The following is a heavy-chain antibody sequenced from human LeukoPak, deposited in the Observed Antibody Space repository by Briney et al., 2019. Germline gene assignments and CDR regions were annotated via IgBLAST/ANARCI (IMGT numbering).Heavy chain of an antibody. D-gene: IGHD4-11*01. CDR2: IYYSGST. J-gene: IGHJ4*02. CDR1: GGSISSSSYY. CDR3: ARLGDYSNYYFDY. V-gene: IGHV4-39*01. Sequence: PSETLSLTCTVSGGSISSSSYYWGWIRQPPGKGLEWIGSIYYSGSTYYNPSPKSRVTISVDTSKNQFSLKLSSVTAADTAVYYCARLGDYSNYYFDYWGQGTLVTVSS.